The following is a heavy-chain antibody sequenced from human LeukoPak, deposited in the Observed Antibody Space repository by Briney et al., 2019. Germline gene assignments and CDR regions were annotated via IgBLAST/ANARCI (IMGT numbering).Heavy chain of an antibody. CDR3: AKDLASYGGNSFDY. CDR1: GSSFSSYG. J-gene: IGHJ4*02. D-gene: IGHD4-23*01. Sequence: GGSLRLSCVASGSSFSSYGMHWVRQAPGKGLEWVAFIEYDGSNKHYADSVKGRFTISGDNSKNTLYVQVNSLRAEDTAVYFCAKDLASYGGNSFDYWGQGTLVTVSS. CDR2: IEYDGSNK. V-gene: IGHV3-30*02.